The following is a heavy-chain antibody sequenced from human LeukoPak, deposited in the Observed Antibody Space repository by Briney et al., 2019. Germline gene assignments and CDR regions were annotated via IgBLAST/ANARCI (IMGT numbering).Heavy chain of an antibody. D-gene: IGHD6-6*01. CDR1: GGSVSGYY. CDR3: ASYSSSVSRWLYFDY. CDR2: IYTSGST. J-gene: IGHJ4*02. Sequence: SEPLSLTCTISGGSVSGYYWSWIRQAAGKGREWIGRIYTSGSTNYNPSLKSRVTMSVDTSKNQFSLKLSSVTAADTAVYYCASYSSSVSRWLYFDYWGQGTLVTVSS. V-gene: IGHV4-4*07.